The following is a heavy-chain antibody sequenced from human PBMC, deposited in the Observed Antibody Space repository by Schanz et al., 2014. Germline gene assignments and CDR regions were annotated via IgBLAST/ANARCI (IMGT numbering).Heavy chain of an antibody. D-gene: IGHD2-15*01. V-gene: IGHV3-23*04. J-gene: IGHJ5*01. CDR2: ISASGGTT. CDR3: AKTPREYGNDDSCPNWFDS. CDR1: GFPFSDYF. Sequence: VQLVASGGGLVKPGGSLRLSCTASGFPFSDYFMAWIRQPPGNGREWVSAISASGGTTYYADSVKGRFTISRDNTKNALYLQMNSLRAEDTAVHYCAKTPREYGNDDSCPNWFDSWGQGTLVTASS.